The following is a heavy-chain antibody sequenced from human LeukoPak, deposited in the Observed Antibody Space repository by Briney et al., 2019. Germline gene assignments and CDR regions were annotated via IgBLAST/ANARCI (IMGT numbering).Heavy chain of an antibody. V-gene: IGHV4-31*03. D-gene: IGHD6-19*01. J-gene: IGHJ4*02. CDR1: GGSISSGGYY. Sequence: SETLSLTCTVSGGSISSGGYYCSWIRQHPGKGLEWIGYIYYSGSIYYNPSLKSRVTISVDTSKNQFSLKLSSVTAADTAVYYCAREEAVAGTVYWGQGTLVTVSS. CDR3: AREEAVAGTVY. CDR2: IYYSGSI.